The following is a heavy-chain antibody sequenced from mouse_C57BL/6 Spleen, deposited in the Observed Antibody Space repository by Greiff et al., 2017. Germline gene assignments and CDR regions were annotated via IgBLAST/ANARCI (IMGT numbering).Heavy chain of an antibody. V-gene: IGHV1-69*01. D-gene: IGHD1-1*01. J-gene: IGHJ4*01. CDR1: GYTFTSYW. CDR2: IDPSDSYT. CDR3: ERRATVAYYYAMDY. Sequence: VHLVESGAELVMPGASVKLSCKASGYTFTSYWMHWVKQRPGQGLEWIGEIDPSDSYTNYNQKFKGKSTLTVDKSSSTAYMQLSSLTSEDSAVYDCERRATVAYYYAMDYWGQGTSVTVSS.